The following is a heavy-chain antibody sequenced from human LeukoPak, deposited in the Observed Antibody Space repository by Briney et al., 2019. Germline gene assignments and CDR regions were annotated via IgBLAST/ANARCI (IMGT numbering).Heavy chain of an antibody. CDR3: ARALVDYADSTPPTFDY. CDR2: INPNSGGT. D-gene: IGHD4-17*01. CDR1: GYTFTGYF. Sequence: SVKVSCKASGYTFTGYFMHWVRQAPGQGLEWMGWINPNSGGTNYAQKLQGRVTITRDTSASTAYMELSSLRSEDTAVYYCARALVDYADSTPPTFDYWGQGTLVTVSS. V-gene: IGHV1-2*02. J-gene: IGHJ4*02.